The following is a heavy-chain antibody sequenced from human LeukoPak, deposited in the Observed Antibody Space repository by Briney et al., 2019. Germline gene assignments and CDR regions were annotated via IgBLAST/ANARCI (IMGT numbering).Heavy chain of an antibody. V-gene: IGHV4-59*01. D-gene: IGHD3-10*01. CDR3: ARVRYYYGSGSLGFDY. Sequence: PSETLSLTCTVSGGSISSYYWSWIRQPPGKGLEWIGYIYYSGSTNYNPSLKSRVTISVDTSKNQFSLKLSSVTAADTAVYYCARVRYYYGSGSLGFDYWGQGTLVTVSS. J-gene: IGHJ4*02. CDR1: GGSISSYY. CDR2: IYYSGST.